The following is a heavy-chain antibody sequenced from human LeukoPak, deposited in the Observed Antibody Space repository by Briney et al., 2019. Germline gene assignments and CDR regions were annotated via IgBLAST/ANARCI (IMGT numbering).Heavy chain of an antibody. CDR3: AMSLNYAHTFDY. CDR1: DFTFSSYS. V-gene: IGHV3-21*01. Sequence: GGSLRLSCAASDFTFSSYSMNWVRQAPGKGLEWVSSISNGSNYIDYADSVKGRFTISRDNAKNSLSLQMNSLRAEDTAVYYCAMSLNYAHTFDYWGQGTLVTVSS. CDR2: ISNGSNYI. D-gene: IGHD3-16*01. J-gene: IGHJ4*02.